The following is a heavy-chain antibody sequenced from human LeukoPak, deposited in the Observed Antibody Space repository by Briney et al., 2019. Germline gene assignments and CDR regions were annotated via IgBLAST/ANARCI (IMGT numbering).Heavy chain of an antibody. CDR3: ARVLTIRSGGFDAFDI. D-gene: IGHD6-25*01. CDR1: GFTLSSYE. V-gene: IGHV3-23*01. J-gene: IGHJ3*02. Sequence: GGSLRLSCTASGFTLSSYEMSWIRQAPGKGLEWVSSIDYSGGSTYYPDSVKGRFTISRDNAKNSLYLQMNSLRAGDTAMYYCARVLTIRSGGFDAFDIWGQGTMVTVSS. CDR2: IDYSGGST.